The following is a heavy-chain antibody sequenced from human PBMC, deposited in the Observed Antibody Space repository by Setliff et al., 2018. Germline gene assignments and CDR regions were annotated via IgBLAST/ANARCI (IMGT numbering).Heavy chain of an antibody. D-gene: IGHD3-16*01. V-gene: IGHV3-30*02. Sequence: GESLKISCAASGFVFGTYGMHWVRQAPGKGLDWVASVRFDGRNEYYADSVKGRFTISRDNSRNTLYLQMNSLRGEDTAVYFCARDPIGPFLSYMDDWGKGTTVTVSS. CDR1: GFVFGTYG. J-gene: IGHJ6*03. CDR2: VRFDGRNE. CDR3: ARDPIGPFLSYMDD.